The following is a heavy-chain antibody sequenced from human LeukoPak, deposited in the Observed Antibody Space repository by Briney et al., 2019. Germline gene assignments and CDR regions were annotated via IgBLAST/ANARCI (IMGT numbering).Heavy chain of an antibody. D-gene: IGHD6-13*01. CDR3: ARMGAAASEDAFDI. Sequence: ASVKVSCKASGYTFTSYGISWVRQAPGQGLEWMGWISAHNGNTNYAQKLQGRVTMTTDTSTSTAYMELSRLRSDDTAVYYCARMGAAASEDAFDIWGQGTMVTVSS. CDR1: GYTFTSYG. V-gene: IGHV1-18*01. J-gene: IGHJ3*02. CDR2: ISAHNGNT.